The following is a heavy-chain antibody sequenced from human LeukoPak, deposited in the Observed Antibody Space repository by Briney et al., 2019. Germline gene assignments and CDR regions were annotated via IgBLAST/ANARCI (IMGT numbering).Heavy chain of an antibody. CDR1: GASLTIYY. Sequence: SETLSLTCSVSGASLTIYYWNWIRQPAGKGLEWIGRYASGTTTHNPSLKSQFTMSVDMSKKQVSLKLTSVTAADTAVYYCATGDHSFDNWGQGTLVTVTP. V-gene: IGHV4-4*07. D-gene: IGHD7-27*01. CDR3: ATGDHSFDN. J-gene: IGHJ4*02. CDR2: YASGTT.